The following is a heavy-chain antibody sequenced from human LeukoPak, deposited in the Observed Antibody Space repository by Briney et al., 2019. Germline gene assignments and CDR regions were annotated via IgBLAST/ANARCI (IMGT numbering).Heavy chain of an antibody. D-gene: IGHD3-22*01. V-gene: IGHV3-23*01. Sequence: GGSLRLSCAASGFTFYTYAMTWVRQAPGKGLEWVSSISGSGDNTYYADSVKGRFTVSRDNSKNTLYLQMNSLRAEDTAVYYCARVPVVSGAFDIWGQGTMVTVSS. CDR1: GFTFYTYA. CDR2: ISGSGDNT. J-gene: IGHJ3*02. CDR3: ARVPVVSGAFDI.